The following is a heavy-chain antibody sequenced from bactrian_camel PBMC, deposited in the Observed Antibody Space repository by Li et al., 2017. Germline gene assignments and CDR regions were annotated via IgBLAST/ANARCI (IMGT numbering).Heavy chain of an antibody. CDR2: IHSGGSTT. J-gene: IGHJ4*01. Sequence: DVQLVESGGGSVQAGGSLSLSCAASGFTVNKCCMGWYRQGPGKGLEWISVIHSGGSTTFYADSVKGRFTISQDRSTLYLQMNSLQPQDAGMYYCAARFCPNRWVLDLDPSEYNYWGQGTQVTVS. CDR3: AARFCPNRWVLDLDPSEYNY. V-gene: IGHV3S40*01. D-gene: IGHD3*01. CDR1: GFTVNKCC.